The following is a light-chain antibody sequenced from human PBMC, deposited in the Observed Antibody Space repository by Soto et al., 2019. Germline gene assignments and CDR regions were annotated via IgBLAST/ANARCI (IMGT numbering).Light chain of an antibody. CDR1: SSDIGGYNY. Sequence: QSVLTQPASVSGSPGQSITISCAGTSSDIGGYNYVSWYQQHPGKAPKVMIYEVSNRPSGISNRFSGSKSGNTASLTISGLQTDDEADYYCCSYAGRSTWDVVFGGGTKLTVL. CDR2: EVS. J-gene: IGLJ2*01. V-gene: IGLV2-23*02. CDR3: CSYAGRSTWDVV.